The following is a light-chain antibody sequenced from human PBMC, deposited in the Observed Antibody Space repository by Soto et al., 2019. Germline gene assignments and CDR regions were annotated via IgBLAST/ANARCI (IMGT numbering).Light chain of an antibody. CDR3: SSYTCRSTIVV. J-gene: IGLJ2*01. Sequence: QSALTQPASVSGSPGQSITISCTGTSSDVGGYNYVSWYQQHPGKAPNLMIYDVSNRPSGVSNRFSGSKSGNTASLTLSGLQAEDEADYYCSSYTCRSTIVVFGGGTKGTVL. CDR2: DVS. V-gene: IGLV2-14*01. CDR1: SSDVGGYNY.